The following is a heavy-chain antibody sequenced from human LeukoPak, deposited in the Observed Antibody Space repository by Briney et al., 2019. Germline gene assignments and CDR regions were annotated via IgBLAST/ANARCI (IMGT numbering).Heavy chain of an antibody. Sequence: PSETLSLTCTVSGGSISSGGYYWSWIRQHPGKGLEWIGYICYSGSTYYNPSLKSRVTISVDTSKNQFSLKLSSVTAADTAVYYCARDRGYCSGGSCYSPGYFDYWGQGTLVTVSS. CDR1: GGSISSGGYY. CDR2: ICYSGST. J-gene: IGHJ4*02. D-gene: IGHD2-15*01. CDR3: ARDRGYCSGGSCYSPGYFDY. V-gene: IGHV4-31*03.